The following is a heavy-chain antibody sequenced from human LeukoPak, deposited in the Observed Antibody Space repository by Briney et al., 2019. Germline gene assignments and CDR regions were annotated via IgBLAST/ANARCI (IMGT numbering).Heavy chain of an antibody. D-gene: IGHD3-3*01. Sequence: GSLRLSCAASGFTFTNYWMSWVRQAPGKGLELVANIKQDRSEKYYVDSVKGRFTISRDNAKNSLYLQMNSLRAEDTAVYYCARLREIPVFGVVTKSTSYFDYWGQGTLVTVSS. CDR1: GFTFTNYW. CDR3: ARLREIPVFGVVTKSTSYFDY. J-gene: IGHJ4*02. V-gene: IGHV3-7*01. CDR2: IKQDRSEK.